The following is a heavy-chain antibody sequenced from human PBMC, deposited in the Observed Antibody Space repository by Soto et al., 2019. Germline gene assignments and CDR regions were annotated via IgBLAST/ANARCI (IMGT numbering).Heavy chain of an antibody. J-gene: IGHJ4*02. D-gene: IGHD5-18*01. CDR1: GFTFSSYA. CDR2: ISGSDGRT. V-gene: IGHV3-23*01. CDR3: AKGVSQYTPLALFDY. Sequence: PGGSLSLSCSASGFTFSSYAMSWVRQAPGKGLEWVSTISGSDGRTYSTDSVKGRFTISRDNSRNTAYLQMNSLRVEDTAVYYCAKGVSQYTPLALFDYWGRGTLVTVSS.